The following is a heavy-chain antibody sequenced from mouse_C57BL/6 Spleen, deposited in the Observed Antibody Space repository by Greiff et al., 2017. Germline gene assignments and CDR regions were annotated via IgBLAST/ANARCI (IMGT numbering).Heavy chain of an antibody. V-gene: IGHV1-22*01. J-gene: IGHJ4*01. CDR1: GYTFTDYN. D-gene: IGHD1-1*01. Sequence: EVQLQQSGPELVKPGASVKMSCKASGYTFTDYNMHWVKQSHGKSLEWIGYINPNNGGTSYNQKFKGKATLTVNKSSSTAYMELRSLTSEDSAVXYCARYGSSPYYAMDYWGQGTSVTVSS. CDR3: ARYGSSPYYAMDY. CDR2: INPNNGGT.